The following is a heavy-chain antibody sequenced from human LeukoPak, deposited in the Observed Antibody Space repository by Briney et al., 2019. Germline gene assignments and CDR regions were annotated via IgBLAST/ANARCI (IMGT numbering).Heavy chain of an antibody. V-gene: IGHV4-39*01. CDR1: GGSISTSSYY. D-gene: IGHD1-26*01. CDR2: NYYSGST. Sequence: SVTLSLTCTVSGGSISTSSYYWGWIRQPPGRVLESIRSNYYSGSTFYNPSHKSRVTVSVDRSNNQVSLKLSSVTAADTGVYYCARHVGSENYPRYFDYWGQGALV. J-gene: IGHJ4*02. CDR3: ARHVGSENYPRYFDY.